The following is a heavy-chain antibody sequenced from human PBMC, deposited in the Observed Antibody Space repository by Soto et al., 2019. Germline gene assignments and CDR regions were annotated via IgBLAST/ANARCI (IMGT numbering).Heavy chain of an antibody. J-gene: IGHJ4*02. CDR3: ARGGLAAAGTLVY. CDR2: IYSGGST. D-gene: IGHD6-13*01. Sequence: GGSLRLSCAASGFTVSSNYMSWVRQAPGKGLEWVSVIYSGGSTYYADSVKGRFTISRDNSKNTLYLQMNSLRAEDTAVYYCARGGLAAAGTLVYWGQGTLVTVSS. CDR1: GFTVSSNY. V-gene: IGHV3-53*01.